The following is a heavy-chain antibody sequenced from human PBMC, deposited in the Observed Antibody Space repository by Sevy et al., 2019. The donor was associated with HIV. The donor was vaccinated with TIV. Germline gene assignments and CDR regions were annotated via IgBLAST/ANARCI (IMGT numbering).Heavy chain of an antibody. CDR1: GFAFGSHA. D-gene: IGHD6-13*01. J-gene: IGHJ4*01. Sequence: GGSLRLSCAASGFAFGSHAMHWVRQAPGKGLEWVAVISYEGTETFYAASVEGRFTISRDNSKNMLSLQINSLRPEDTALYYRAGDGGYSIKWYPLYWGHGTLVTVSS. V-gene: IGHV3-30-3*01. CDR3: AGDGGYSIKWYPLY. CDR2: ISYEGTET.